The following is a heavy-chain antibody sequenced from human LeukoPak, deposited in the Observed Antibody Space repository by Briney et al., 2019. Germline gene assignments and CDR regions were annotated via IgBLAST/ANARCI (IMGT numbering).Heavy chain of an antibody. CDR1: GASINSDNW. V-gene: IGHV4-4*02. CDR3: ATGLRIGSSWYHEGGLHS. Sequence: NASETLSLTCAVSGASINSDNWWSWVRQPPGKGLEYIGGIFHSGNTNYSPSLESRVTMSVDKSKNQFSLRLISLTAADTAIYYCATGLRIGSSWYHEGGLHSWGQGTLVTVSS. D-gene: IGHD6-13*01. J-gene: IGHJ4*02. CDR2: IFHSGNT.